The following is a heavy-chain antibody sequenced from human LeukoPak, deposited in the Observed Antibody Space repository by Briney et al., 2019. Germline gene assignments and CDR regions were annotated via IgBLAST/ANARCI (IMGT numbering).Heavy chain of an antibody. J-gene: IGHJ3*02. Sequence: SETLSLTCTVAGGSLSRYYWSWVRQPPGKGLEWIGYIYYSGSTNYNPSLKSRVTISVDTSKNPLSLKMSSVTAADTAVYYCARSIFHTRGAFDIWGQGTMVTVSS. CDR2: IYYSGST. V-gene: IGHV4-59*08. CDR1: GGSLSRYY. D-gene: IGHD3-3*01. CDR3: ARSIFHTRGAFDI.